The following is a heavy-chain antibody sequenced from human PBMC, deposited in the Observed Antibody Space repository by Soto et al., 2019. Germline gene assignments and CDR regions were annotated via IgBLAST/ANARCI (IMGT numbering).Heavy chain of an antibody. CDR2: ISYDGSNK. V-gene: IGHV3-30*18. CDR1: GFTFSSYG. D-gene: IGHD1-7*01. J-gene: IGHJ4*02. Sequence: GGSLRLSCAASGFTFSSYGMHWVRQAPGKGLEWVAVISYDGSNKYYADSVKGRFTISRDNSKNTLYLQMNSLRAEDTAVYYCAKGDNWNYLFDYWGQGTLVTVSS. CDR3: AKGDNWNYLFDY.